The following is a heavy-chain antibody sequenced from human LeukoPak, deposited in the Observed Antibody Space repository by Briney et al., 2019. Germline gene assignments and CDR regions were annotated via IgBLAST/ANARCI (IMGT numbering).Heavy chain of an antibody. D-gene: IGHD1-1*01. CDR2: IYGNGDE. Sequence: ESGPTLVNPTQTLTLTCTFSGFSLTSDRAGVGWIRQPPGKAPEWLALIYGNGDERYSPSLRSRLTITKDTSKNQVVLTMTNMDPVDTATYFCAHRHLIGYTYDFWGQGTLVTVSS. V-gene: IGHV2-5*01. J-gene: IGHJ4*02. CDR1: GFSLTSDRAG. CDR3: AHRHLIGYTYDF.